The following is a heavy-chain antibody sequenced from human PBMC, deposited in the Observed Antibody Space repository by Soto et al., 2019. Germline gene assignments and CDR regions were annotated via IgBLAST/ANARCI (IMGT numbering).Heavy chain of an antibody. D-gene: IGHD5-18*01. Sequence: GGSLRLSCAASGFTFSSYAMSWVRQAPGKGLEWVSAISGSGGSTYYADSVKGRFTISRDNSKNTLYLQMNSLRAEDTAVYYCAKDPMVDTAMGFPGSNYYYYGMDVWGQGTTVTVSS. CDR3: AKDPMVDTAMGFPGSNYYYYGMDV. J-gene: IGHJ6*02. CDR2: ISGSGGST. V-gene: IGHV3-23*01. CDR1: GFTFSSYA.